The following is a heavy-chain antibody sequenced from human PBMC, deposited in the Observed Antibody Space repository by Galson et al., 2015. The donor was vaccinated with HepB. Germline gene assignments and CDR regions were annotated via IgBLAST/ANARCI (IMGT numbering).Heavy chain of an antibody. J-gene: IGHJ4*02. D-gene: IGHD2-15*01. CDR1: GFTFSNAW. CDR3: TTGVVVVAAYFDY. Sequence: SLRLSCAASGFTFSNAWMSWVRQAPGKGLEWVGRIKSKTDGGTTDYAAPVKGRFTISRDDSKNTLYLQMNSLKTEDTAVYYCTTGVVVVAAYFDYWGQGTLVTVSS. CDR2: IKSKTDGGTT. V-gene: IGHV3-15*01.